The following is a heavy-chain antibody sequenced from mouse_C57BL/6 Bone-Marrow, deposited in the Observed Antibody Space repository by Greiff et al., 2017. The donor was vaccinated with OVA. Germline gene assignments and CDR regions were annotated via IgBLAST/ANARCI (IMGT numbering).Heavy chain of an antibody. D-gene: IGHD1-1*01. J-gene: IGHJ4*01. CDR1: GFTFSDYG. CDR3: ARRSRYYAMDY. Sequence: EVQGVESGGGLVQPGGSLKLSCAASGFTFSDYGMAWVRQAPRKGPEWVAFISNLAYSIYYADTVTGRFTISRENAKNTLYLEMSSLRSEDKAMDYCARRSRYYAMDYWGQGTSVTVSS. V-gene: IGHV5-15*01. CDR2: ISNLAYSI.